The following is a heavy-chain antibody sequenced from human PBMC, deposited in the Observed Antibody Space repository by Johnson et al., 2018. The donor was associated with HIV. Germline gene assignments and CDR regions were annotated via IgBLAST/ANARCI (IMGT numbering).Heavy chain of an antibody. CDR2: ISGSGGST. CDR1: GFTFSSYA. CDR3: AKARSLLDYGGFDAFDI. D-gene: IGHD4-23*01. Sequence: VQLVESGGNLVQPGGSLRLSCAASGFTFSSYAMSWVRQAPGKGLEWVSAISGSGGSTYYADCVKGRFTISRDNSKNTLYLQMNSLRAEDTAMYYCAKARSLLDYGGFDAFDIWGQGTLVIVSS. V-gene: IGHV3-23*04. J-gene: IGHJ3*02.